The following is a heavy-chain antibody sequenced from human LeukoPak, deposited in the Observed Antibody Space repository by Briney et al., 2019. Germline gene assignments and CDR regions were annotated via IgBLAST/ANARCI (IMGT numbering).Heavy chain of an antibody. D-gene: IGHD3-3*01. CDR1: GGSISSGDYY. Sequence: SETPSLTCTVPGGSISSGDYYWSWIRQPPGKGLEWIGYIYYSGSTYYNPSLKSRVTISVDTSKNQFSLKLSSVTAADTAVYYCARGRLHYDFWSDLQAGMDVWGQGTTVTVSS. CDR2: IYYSGST. J-gene: IGHJ6*02. V-gene: IGHV4-30-4*01. CDR3: ARGRLHYDFWSDLQAGMDV.